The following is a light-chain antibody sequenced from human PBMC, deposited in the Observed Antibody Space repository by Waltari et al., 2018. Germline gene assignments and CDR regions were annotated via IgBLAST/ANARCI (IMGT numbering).Light chain of an antibody. J-gene: IGKJ1*01. CDR2: WAS. Sequence: DIVMTQSPDSLAVSLGERATINCKSSQSVLYSSDNKNYLAWYQQKPGQPPKLLIYWASTRESGFPDRFSGSGSGTDFTLTISSLQAEDVAIYYCQQHYSTPPTFGQGTKVEVK. CDR1: QSVLYSSDNKNY. V-gene: IGKV4-1*01. CDR3: QQHYSTPPT.